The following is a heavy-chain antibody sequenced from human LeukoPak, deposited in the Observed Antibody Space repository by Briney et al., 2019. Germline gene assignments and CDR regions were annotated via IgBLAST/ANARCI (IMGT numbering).Heavy chain of an antibody. J-gene: IGHJ4*02. CDR2: ISWNSGSI. CDR1: GFTFDDYA. D-gene: IGHD3-10*01. V-gene: IGHV3-9*01. Sequence: LPGRSLRLSCAASGFTFDDYAMHWVRQAPGKGLEWVSGISWNSGSIGYADSVKGRFTISRDNVKNSLYLQMNSLRAEDTALYYCAKEEYGSGSYYNLFDYWGQGTLVTVSS. CDR3: AKEEYGSGSYYNLFDY.